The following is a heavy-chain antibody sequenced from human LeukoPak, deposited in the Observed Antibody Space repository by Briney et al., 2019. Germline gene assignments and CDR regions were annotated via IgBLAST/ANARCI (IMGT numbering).Heavy chain of an antibody. D-gene: IGHD5-18*01. V-gene: IGHV3-43*01. CDR1: GFTFDDYT. Sequence: GGSLRLSCAASGFTFDDYTMHWVRQAPGKGLEWVSLISWDGGSTYYADSVKGRFTISRDNSKNSLYLQMNSLRTEDTALYYCAKGLERVGYSYGYGYWGQGTLVTVSS. CDR3: AKGLERVGYSYGYGY. J-gene: IGHJ4*02. CDR2: ISWDGGST.